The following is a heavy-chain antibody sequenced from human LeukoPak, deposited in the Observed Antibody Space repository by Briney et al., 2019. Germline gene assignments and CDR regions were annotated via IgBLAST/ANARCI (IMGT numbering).Heavy chain of an antibody. J-gene: IGHJ2*01. V-gene: IGHV4-31*03. D-gene: IGHD3-10*01. CDR2: IYYSGST. Sequence: KPSETLSLTCTVSGGSISSGGYYWSWIRQHPGKGLEWIGYIYYSGSTSYNPSLKSRVTISVGTSKNQFSLKLSSVTAADTAVYYCARVMVRGRYFDLWGRGTMVTVSS. CDR3: ARVMVRGRYFDL. CDR1: GGSISSGGYY.